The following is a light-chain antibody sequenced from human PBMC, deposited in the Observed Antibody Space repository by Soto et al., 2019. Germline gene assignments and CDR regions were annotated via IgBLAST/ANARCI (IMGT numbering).Light chain of an antibody. J-gene: IGLJ2*01. V-gene: IGLV2-14*03. CDR1: SSDVGRYKL. Sequence: QSALTQPASVSGSPGQSITISCTGTSSDVGRYKLVSWYQQHPGKAPKLMIYDVSNRPSGVSNRFSGSQSGNTASLTISGLQAEDEADYYCSSYTTSTNLIFGGGTKLTVL. CDR3: SSYTTSTNLI. CDR2: DVS.